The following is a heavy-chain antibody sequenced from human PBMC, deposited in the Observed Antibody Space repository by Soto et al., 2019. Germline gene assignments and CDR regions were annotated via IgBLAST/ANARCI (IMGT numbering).Heavy chain of an antibody. CDR2: TYYRSRWFN. J-gene: IGHJ5*01. CDR3: ARLRGDSWFDF. V-gene: IGHV6-1*01. Sequence: SPTLSLTCAISGDSVSSNSATWDWIRHSPSRGLEWLGRTYYRSRWFNDYAGSVKGRITINPDTSNNQFSLQLTSLSPEDKAVYYCARLRGDSWFDFWGQGTRVTVSS. CDR1: GDSVSSNSAT.